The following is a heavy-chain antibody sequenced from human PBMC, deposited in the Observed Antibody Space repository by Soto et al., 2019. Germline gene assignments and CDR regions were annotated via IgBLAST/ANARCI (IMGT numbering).Heavy chain of an antibody. CDR2: MSGSGGST. V-gene: IGHV3-23*01. Sequence: EVQLLESGGGLVQPGGSLRLSCAASGFTFSSYAMSGVSKAPGKGLEWVSAMSGSGGSTYYADSVKGRFTISRDNSKNPLYLQMNSLRSEDTAVASCAKDESGSYDGADYYGMDCWGRGTTVTVSS. CDR1: GFTFSSYA. D-gene: IGHD1-26*01. J-gene: IGHJ6*02. CDR3: AKDESGSYDGADYYGMDC.